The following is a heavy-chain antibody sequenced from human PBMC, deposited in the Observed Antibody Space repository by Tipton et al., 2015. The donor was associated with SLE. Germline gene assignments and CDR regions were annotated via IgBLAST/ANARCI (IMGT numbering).Heavy chain of an antibody. CDR1: DGSFSGYC. J-gene: IGHJ4*02. Sequence: TLSLTRAVYDGSFSGYCWSWIRQPPGKGLGWIGEINHSGTTNYDPSLKSRVTISVDTSKNQFSLKLSSVTAADTAVYYCARDPFRGLAVAASAYWGQGTLVTVSS. CDR2: INHSGTT. V-gene: IGHV4-34*01. CDR3: ARDPFRGLAVAASAY. D-gene: IGHD6-19*01.